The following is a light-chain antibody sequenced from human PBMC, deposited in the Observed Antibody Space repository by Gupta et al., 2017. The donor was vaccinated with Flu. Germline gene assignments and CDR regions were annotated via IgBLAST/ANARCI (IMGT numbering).Light chain of an antibody. CDR3: SSYESNDNFWV. J-gene: IGLJ3*02. Sequence: SSDVGGYYYVSCYQHHPGIAPKLIIYDITSRPSGVPDRFSGSKSANTASLAISGLQPEDEADYYCSSYESNDNFWVFGGGTKLTVL. CDR1: SSDVGGYYY. CDR2: DIT. V-gene: IGLV2-8*01.